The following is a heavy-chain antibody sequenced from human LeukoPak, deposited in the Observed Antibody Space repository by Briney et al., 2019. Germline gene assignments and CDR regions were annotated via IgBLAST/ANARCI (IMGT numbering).Heavy chain of an antibody. CDR3: ARVGGSGSYYIHYGMDV. CDR2: IYSGGST. J-gene: IGHJ6*02. Sequence: PGGSLRLSCAASGFTVSSNYMSWVRQAPGKGLEWVSVIYSGGSTYYADSVKGRFTISRHSSKNTLYLQMNSLRAEDTAVYYCARVGGSGSYYIHYGMDVWGQGTTVTVSS. V-gene: IGHV3-53*04. CDR1: GFTVSSNY. D-gene: IGHD3-10*01.